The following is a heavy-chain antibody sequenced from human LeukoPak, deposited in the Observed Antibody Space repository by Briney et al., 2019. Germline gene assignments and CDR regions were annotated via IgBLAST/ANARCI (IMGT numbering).Heavy chain of an antibody. CDR2: LNNDGSST. CDR1: GFTFRNYW. V-gene: IGHV3-74*01. D-gene: IGHD6-13*01. J-gene: IGHJ4*02. CDR3: VRDGSSWSFDY. Sequence: GGSLRLSCAASGFTFRNYWMFWVRQAPGKGLVWVSSLNNDGSSTNYADSVKGRFTISRDNAKNTLYLQMNSLRADDTAVYYCVRDGSSWSFDYWGRGALVTVSS.